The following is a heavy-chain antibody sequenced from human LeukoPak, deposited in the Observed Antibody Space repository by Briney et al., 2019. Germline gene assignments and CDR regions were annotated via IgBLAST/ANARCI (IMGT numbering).Heavy chain of an antibody. CDR2: IYYSGST. CDR1: GGSISAYY. V-gene: IGHV4-59*12. CDR3: AKELKPLPPGLDAFDI. J-gene: IGHJ3*02. Sequence: KPSETLSLTCTVSGGSISAYYWSWIRQPPGKGLEWIGYIYYSGSTNYNPSLKSRVTISVDTSKNQFSLKLSSVTAADTAVYYCAKELKPLPPGLDAFDIWGQGTMVTVSS.